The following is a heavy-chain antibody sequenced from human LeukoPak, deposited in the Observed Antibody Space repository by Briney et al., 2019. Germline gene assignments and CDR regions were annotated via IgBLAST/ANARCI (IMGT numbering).Heavy chain of an antibody. D-gene: IGHD6-19*01. CDR2: IKQDGSEK. CDR1: GFTFSSYW. CDR3: ARESAEGIAVAGLDY. J-gene: IGHJ4*02. V-gene: IGHV3-7*01. Sequence: GGSLRLSCAASGFTFSSYWMSWVRQAPGKGLEWVANIKQDGSEKYYVDSVKGRFTISRDNAKNSLYLQMNGLRAEDTAVYYCARESAEGIAVAGLDYWGQGTLVTVSS.